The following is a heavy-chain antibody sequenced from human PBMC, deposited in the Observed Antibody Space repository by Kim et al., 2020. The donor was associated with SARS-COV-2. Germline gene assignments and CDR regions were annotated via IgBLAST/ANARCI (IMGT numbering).Heavy chain of an antibody. D-gene: IGHD1-1*01. J-gene: IGHJ6*02. Sequence: GGSLRLSCAASGFTLSGQWMNWVRQAPGKGLLWVSRMSSDGSTTHYADSVKGRFVISRDNAKNTLYLQMNSLRAEDTAVYYCARGTVHSGMDVWGQGTTVTVSS. CDR2: MSSDGSTT. CDR3: ARGTVHSGMDV. V-gene: IGHV3-74*01. CDR1: GFTLSGQW.